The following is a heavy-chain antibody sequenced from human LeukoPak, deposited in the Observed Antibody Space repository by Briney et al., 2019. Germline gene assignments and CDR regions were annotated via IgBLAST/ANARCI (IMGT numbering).Heavy chain of an antibody. CDR1: GFTFSSYA. CDR3: AKDVRHCSSTSCFYDAFDI. CDR2: ISGSGGST. Sequence: PGGSLRLSCAASGFTFSSYAMSWVRQAPGKGLEWVSAISGSGGSTYYADSVKGRFTISRDNSKNTLYLQMNSLRAEDTAVYYCAKDVRHCSSTSCFYDAFDIWGQGTMVTVSS. V-gene: IGHV3-23*01. J-gene: IGHJ3*02. D-gene: IGHD2-2*01.